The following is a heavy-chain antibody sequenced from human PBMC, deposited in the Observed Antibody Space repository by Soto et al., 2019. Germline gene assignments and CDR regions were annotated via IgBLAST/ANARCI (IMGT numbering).Heavy chain of an antibody. CDR3: ATESGSTYGYFDH. CDR1: GGSVTRDEDY. CDR2: ISNSGST. J-gene: IGHJ4*02. Sequence: SATLSLPGPVSGGSVTRDEDYWTWVRQSPGRGLEWIGYISNSGSTGYNPSLKSPLSMSVDRSKHQFTLRLTSVTAADPAVYFCATESGSTYGYFDHWGQGTQVTVSS. V-gene: IGHV4-30-4*01. D-gene: IGHD5-18*01.